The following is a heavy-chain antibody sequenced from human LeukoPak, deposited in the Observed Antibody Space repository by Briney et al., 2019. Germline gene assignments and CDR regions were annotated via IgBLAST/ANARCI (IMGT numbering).Heavy chain of an antibody. J-gene: IGHJ4*02. V-gene: IGHV6-1*01. CDR1: GDSASSTSAS. Sequence: SQTLSLTCAISGDSASSTSASSNWIRQSPSRGPEWQVRTYYRVKRYNDYAASANSRIIINPDTSKPQSSLQLNSVTPDDTAVYYCARDLANWGLHSFDCWGQGTLVTVSS. CDR3: ARDLANWGLHSFDC. CDR2: TYYRVKRYN. D-gene: IGHD7-27*01.